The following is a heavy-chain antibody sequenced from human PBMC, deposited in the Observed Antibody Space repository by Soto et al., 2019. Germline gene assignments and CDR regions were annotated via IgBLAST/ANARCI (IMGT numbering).Heavy chain of an antibody. V-gene: IGHV4-4*07. CDR2: ISTTGNT. Sequence: SETLSLTCTVSGDTITSFSWNWIRQSAGKGLEWIGRISTTGNTHYNPSLESRVTMLLDTSKNQFSLKLTSVTAADTAVYSCARGIQEGFDPWGQGTLVTVSS. CDR1: GDTITSFS. J-gene: IGHJ5*02. CDR3: ARGIQEGFDP. D-gene: IGHD5-18*01.